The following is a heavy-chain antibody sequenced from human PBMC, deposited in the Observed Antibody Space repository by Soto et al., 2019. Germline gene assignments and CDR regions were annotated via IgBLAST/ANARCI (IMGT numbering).Heavy chain of an antibody. V-gene: IGHV3-21*01. CDR1: GFSFSSYS. J-gene: IGHJ4*02. Sequence: GWSLRLSCAAAGFSFSSYSMNWVRQAPGKGLEWVSSISSSSSYIYYADSVKGRFTISRDNAKNSLYLQMNSLRAEDTAVYYCATPPPSQYWGQGTLVTGSS. CDR3: ATPPPSQY. CDR2: ISSSSSYI.